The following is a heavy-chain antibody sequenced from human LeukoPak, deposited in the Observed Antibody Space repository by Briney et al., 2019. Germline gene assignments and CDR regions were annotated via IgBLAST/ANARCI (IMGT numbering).Heavy chain of an antibody. J-gene: IGHJ4*02. CDR3: VSGGSYLTK. V-gene: IGHV4-59*01. CDR1: GGSISSY. D-gene: IGHD3-10*01. CDR2: IYFSGTT. Sequence: PSETLSLTCTVSGGSISSYWSWIRQSPGKGLEWIGYIYFSGTTNYNPSLKSRLTISIDRSRNQFSLKLSSVTAVDTAIYYCVSGGSYLTKWGQGTLVTVSS.